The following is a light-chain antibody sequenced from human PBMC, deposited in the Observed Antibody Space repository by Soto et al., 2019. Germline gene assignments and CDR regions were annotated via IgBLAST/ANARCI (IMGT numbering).Light chain of an antibody. CDR2: DVI. CDR1: SSDVGGYNY. J-gene: IGLJ1*01. Sequence: QSARTQPRSVFGSPGQSPTISCTGTSSDVGGYNYVSWYQQHPGKAPKLMIYDVIKRPSGVPDRFYGSKYGNTASLTISGLKVEDEADYYCCSYAGSYVFGTGTKVTV. CDR3: CSYAGSYV. V-gene: IGLV2-11*01.